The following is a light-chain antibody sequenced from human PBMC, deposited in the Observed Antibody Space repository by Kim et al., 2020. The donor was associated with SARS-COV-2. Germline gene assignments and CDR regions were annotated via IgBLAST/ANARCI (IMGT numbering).Light chain of an antibody. CDR3: QQYAYWRA. CDR2: GAS. Sequence: SLSPGENATPSWRANQSISSSLAWYQQKPGQAPRVLIYGASARATGIPARFSGSGSGTEFTLTISNLQSEDFAVYYCQQYAYWRAFGQGTRLEIK. CDR1: QSISSS. J-gene: IGKJ5*01. V-gene: IGKV3-15*01.